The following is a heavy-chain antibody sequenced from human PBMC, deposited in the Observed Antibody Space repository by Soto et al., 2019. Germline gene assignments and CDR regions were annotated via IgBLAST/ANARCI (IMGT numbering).Heavy chain of an antibody. CDR1: GFTFSSYS. Sequence: GGSLRLSCAASGFTFSSYSMNWVRQAPGKGLEWVSSISSSSSYIYYADSVKGRFTISRDNAKNSLYLQMNSLRAEDTAVYYCARGWRGYYCSGGSCASHDAFDIWGQGTMVTVSS. CDR3: ARGWRGYYCSGGSCASHDAFDI. V-gene: IGHV3-21*01. D-gene: IGHD2-15*01. J-gene: IGHJ3*02. CDR2: ISSSSSYI.